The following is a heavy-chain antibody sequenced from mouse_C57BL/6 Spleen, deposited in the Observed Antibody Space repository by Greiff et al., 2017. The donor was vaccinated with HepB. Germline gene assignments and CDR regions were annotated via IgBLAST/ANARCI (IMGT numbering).Heavy chain of an antibody. CDR1: GFTFSSYG. V-gene: IGHV5-6*02. Sequence: DVKLVESGGDLVKPGGSLKLSCAASGFTFSSYGMSWVRQTPDKRLEWVATISSGGSYTYYPDSVKGRFTISRDNAKNTLYLQMSSLKSEDTAMYYCARQSNYYGSSWDAMDYWGQGTSVTVSS. CDR3: ARQSNYYGSSWDAMDY. D-gene: IGHD1-1*01. CDR2: ISSGGSYT. J-gene: IGHJ4*01.